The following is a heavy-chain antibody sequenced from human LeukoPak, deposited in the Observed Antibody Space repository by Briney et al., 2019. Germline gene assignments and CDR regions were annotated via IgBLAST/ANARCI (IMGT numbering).Heavy chain of an antibody. Sequence: GGSLRLSCAASGFTFSSYAMSWVRQAPGKGLEWVSAISGSGGSTYYEDSVKGRFTISRDNSKNTLYLQMNSLRAEDTAVYYCARGGVWGSFDYWGQGTLVTVSS. D-gene: IGHD3-16*01. J-gene: IGHJ4*02. CDR2: ISGSGGST. CDR3: ARGGVWGSFDY. CDR1: GFTFSSYA. V-gene: IGHV3-23*01.